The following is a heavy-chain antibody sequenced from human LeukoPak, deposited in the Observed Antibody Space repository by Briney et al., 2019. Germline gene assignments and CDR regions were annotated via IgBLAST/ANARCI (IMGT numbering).Heavy chain of an antibody. J-gene: IGHJ4*02. V-gene: IGHV3-66*01. Sequence: GGSLRLSCAASGFTVSSNYVSWVRQAPGKGLEWVSVIYNGGSTHYADSVKGRFTISRDNSKNTLDLQMNSLRVEDTAVYYCARVLSSSWYDYFDYWGQGTLVTVSS. D-gene: IGHD6-13*01. CDR1: GFTVSSNY. CDR2: IYNGGST. CDR3: ARVLSSSWYDYFDY.